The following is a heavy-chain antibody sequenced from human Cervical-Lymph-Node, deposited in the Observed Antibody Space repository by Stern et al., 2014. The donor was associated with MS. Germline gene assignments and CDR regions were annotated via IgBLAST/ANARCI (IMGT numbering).Heavy chain of an antibody. D-gene: IGHD1-26*01. CDR2: IKPNSGGT. J-gene: IGHJ2*01. Sequence: QVQLVQSGAEVKKPGASGKVSCKASGYTFTGYYMHWVRQAPGKGLEWMGWIKPNSGGTSYAQNFQGWVTMTRDTSISTAYMELSRLRSDDTAVYYCARDSVGATADNWYFDLWGRGTLVTVSS. CDR1: GYTFTGYY. CDR3: ARDSVGATADNWYFDL. V-gene: IGHV1-2*04.